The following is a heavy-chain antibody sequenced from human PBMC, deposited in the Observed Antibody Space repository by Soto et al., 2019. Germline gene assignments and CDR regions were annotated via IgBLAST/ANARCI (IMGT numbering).Heavy chain of an antibody. J-gene: IGHJ4*02. CDR2: IIPMFGTA. Sequence: QVQLVQSGAEVKKPESSVKVSCKAPGGTFSTYAISWVRQAPGQGLERMGGIIPMFGTANYAQRFQDRVTITADESTNTVYMELSSLRSADTAVYFCASGIHRSLRRINNGYSGWGPGTLVTVSS. D-gene: IGHD3-22*01. CDR1: GGTFSTYA. V-gene: IGHV1-69*12. CDR3: ASGIHRSLRRINNGYSG.